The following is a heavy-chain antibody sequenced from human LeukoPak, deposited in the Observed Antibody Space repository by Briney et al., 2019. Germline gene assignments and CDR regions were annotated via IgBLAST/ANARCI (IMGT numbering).Heavy chain of an antibody. CDR2: ITLSGGST. Sequence: HPGRSLRLSCAASGFTFSNSAMSWVRQAPGKGLEWVSTITLSGGSTYYADSVKGRFTISRDNSKNTLYLQMNSLRAEDTAVYYCAKVPSSSWLFDFWGQGTLVTVSS. CDR3: AKVPSSSWLFDF. J-gene: IGHJ4*02. V-gene: IGHV3-23*01. CDR1: GFTFSNSA. D-gene: IGHD6-13*01.